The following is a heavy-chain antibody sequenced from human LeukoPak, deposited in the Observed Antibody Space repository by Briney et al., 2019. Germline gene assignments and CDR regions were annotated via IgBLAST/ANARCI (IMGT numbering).Heavy chain of an antibody. CDR3: ARGDYDFWSGYLDY. Sequence: ASVKVSCXASGYTFTSYGISWVRQALGQGLEWMAWISAYNGNTNYAQKLQGRVTMTTDTSTSTAYMELRSLKSDDTAVYYCARGDYDFWSGYLDYWGQGTLVTVSS. CDR2: ISAYNGNT. CDR1: GYTFTSYG. J-gene: IGHJ4*02. D-gene: IGHD3-3*01. V-gene: IGHV1-18*01.